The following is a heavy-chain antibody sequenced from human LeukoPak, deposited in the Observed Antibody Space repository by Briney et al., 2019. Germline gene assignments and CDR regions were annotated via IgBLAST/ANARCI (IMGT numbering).Heavy chain of an antibody. Sequence: SETLSPTCAVYGGSFSGYYWSWIRQPPGKGLEWIGEINHSGSTNYNPSLKSRVTISVDTSKNQFSLKLSSVTAADTTVYYCARAGPFAGSTVTSYYFDYWGQGTLVTVSS. V-gene: IGHV4-34*01. J-gene: IGHJ4*02. CDR3: ARAGPFAGSTVTSYYFDY. CDR2: INHSGST. D-gene: IGHD4-17*01. CDR1: GGSFSGYY.